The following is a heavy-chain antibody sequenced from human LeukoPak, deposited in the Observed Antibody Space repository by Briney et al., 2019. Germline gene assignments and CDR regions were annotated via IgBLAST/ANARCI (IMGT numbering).Heavy chain of an antibody. D-gene: IGHD2-21*01. CDR2: INPNSGGT. J-gene: IGHJ3*02. V-gene: IGHV1-2*02. Sequence: GASVKVSCKASGYTFTGYYIHWVRQAPGQGLEWMGWINPNSGGTNYAQKFQGRVTMTRDTSISTAYMELSRLRADDTAVYYCARAVAIRPFDIWGQGTMVTVSS. CDR3: ARAVAIRPFDI. CDR1: GYTFTGYY.